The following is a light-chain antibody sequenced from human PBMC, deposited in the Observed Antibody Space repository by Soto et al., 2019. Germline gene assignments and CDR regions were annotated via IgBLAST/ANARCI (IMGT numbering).Light chain of an antibody. CDR1: SSDVGEENY. J-gene: IGLJ2*01. CDR3: SSFAGSTVV. Sequence: QSALTQPPSASGSPGQSVTITCSGTSSDVGEENYVSWYQQHPGKVPKLILYEVSKRPSGVPDRFSGSRSGNTASLTVSGLHAEDEADYYCSSFAGSTVVFGGGTKLTVL. V-gene: IGLV2-8*01. CDR2: EVS.